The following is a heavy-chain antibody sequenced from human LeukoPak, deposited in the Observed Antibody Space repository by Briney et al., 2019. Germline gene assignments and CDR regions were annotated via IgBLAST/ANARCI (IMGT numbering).Heavy chain of an antibody. CDR2: ISDIGAAT. V-gene: IGHV3-23*01. CDR1: GFTFSSYA. D-gene: IGHD2-15*01. CDR3: AKRSCSGGSCNFDY. Sequence: GGSLRLSCAASGFTFSSYAMSWVRQAPGKGLEWASAISDIGAATNYADSVKGRLTISRDNSKNTLYLQMNSLRAEDTAVYYCAKRSCSGGSCNFDYWGQGTLVTVSS. J-gene: IGHJ4*02.